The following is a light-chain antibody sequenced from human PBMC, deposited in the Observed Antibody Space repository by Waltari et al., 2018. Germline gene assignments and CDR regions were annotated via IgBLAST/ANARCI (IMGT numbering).Light chain of an antibody. CDR3: QHYYSPPYT. J-gene: IGKJ2*01. Sequence: DIVMIQSPDSLAVSLGERATINCTSTPSVLYSSNNKSYLAWYQQKPGQPPKLLIYWASTRESGVPDRFSGSGSGTDFTLTIGGLQAEDVAIYYCQHYYSPPYTFGQGTKLEIK. CDR1: PSVLYSSNNKSY. CDR2: WAS. V-gene: IGKV4-1*01.